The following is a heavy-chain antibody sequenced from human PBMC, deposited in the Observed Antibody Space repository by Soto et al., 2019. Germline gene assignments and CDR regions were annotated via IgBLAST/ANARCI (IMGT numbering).Heavy chain of an antibody. Sequence: PGWSLRLSCAASGFTFSSYAMSWVRQAPGKGLEWVSAISGSGGSTYYADSVKGRFTISRDNSKNTLYLQMNSLRAEDTAVYYCAKGATPGVAVASDYWGQGTLVTVSS. J-gene: IGHJ4*02. CDR3: AKGATPGVAVASDY. CDR1: GFTFSSYA. CDR2: ISGSGGST. V-gene: IGHV3-23*01. D-gene: IGHD6-19*01.